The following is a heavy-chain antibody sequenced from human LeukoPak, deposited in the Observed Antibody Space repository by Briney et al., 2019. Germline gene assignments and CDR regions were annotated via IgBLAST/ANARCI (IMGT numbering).Heavy chain of an antibody. CDR1: GGSMSGYY. Sequence: SETLSLTCTVSGGSMSGYYWSWIRQPPGKGLEWIEYIHYSGTTNYNPSLKSRVTISLDTSRNQFSLKLRSVTTADTAVYYCARRRVYSGSGEFDFWGQGTLVTVSS. CDR2: IHYSGTT. J-gene: IGHJ4*02. CDR3: ARRRVYSGSGEFDF. D-gene: IGHD5-12*01. V-gene: IGHV4-59*01.